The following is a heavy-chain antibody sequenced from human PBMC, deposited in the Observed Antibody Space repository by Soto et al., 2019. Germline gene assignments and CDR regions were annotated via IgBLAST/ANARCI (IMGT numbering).Heavy chain of an antibody. V-gene: IGHV3-30*18. CDR1: GFTFSSYG. CDR2: ISYDGSNK. D-gene: IGHD1-20*01. CDR3: AKERVNWNDGKYFDY. Sequence: QVQLVESGGGVVQPGRTLRLSCAASGFTFSSYGMHWVRQAPGKGLEWVAVISYDGSNKYYADSVKGRFTISRDNSKNTLYLQMNSLRAEDTAVYYCAKERVNWNDGKYFDYWGQGTLVTVSS. J-gene: IGHJ4*02.